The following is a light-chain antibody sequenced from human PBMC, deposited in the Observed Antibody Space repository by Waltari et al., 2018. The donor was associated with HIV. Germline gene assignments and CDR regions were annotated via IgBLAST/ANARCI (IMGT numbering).Light chain of an antibody. V-gene: IGLV1-44*01. CDR2: SNY. CDR1: SHNIGSNT. Sequence: QSVLTQPPQATVATGQRVHIPCSGTSHNIGSNTVSWYQPVPGTAPKFLIYSNYQRPSGVPDRFSGSKSGTSASLAISGLPSEDEADYYCAAWDGNGHWVFGGGTKLTVL. CDR3: AAWDGNGHWV. J-gene: IGLJ3*02.